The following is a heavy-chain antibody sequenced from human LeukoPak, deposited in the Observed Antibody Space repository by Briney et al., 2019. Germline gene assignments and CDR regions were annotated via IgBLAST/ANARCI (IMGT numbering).Heavy chain of an antibody. V-gene: IGHV4-61*02. J-gene: IGHJ4*02. CDR1: GDSITSGDSY. Sequence: PSQTLSLTCSVSGDSITSGDSYWPWIRQPAGRGLEWIGLIYTSGSTKYNPSLKSRITMSLDTSKNQISLQLNSVTAADTAVYYCAREYSHWGQGTLVTVSS. CDR2: IYTSGST. CDR3: AREYSH. D-gene: IGHD5-12*01.